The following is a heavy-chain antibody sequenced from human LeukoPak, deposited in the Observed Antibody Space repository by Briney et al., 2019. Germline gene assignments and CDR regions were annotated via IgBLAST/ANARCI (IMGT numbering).Heavy chain of an antibody. V-gene: IGHV4-61*02. CDR2: IYTSGST. Sequence: SETLSLTCTVSGGSISSSSYYWSWIRQPAGKGLEWIGRIYTSGSTNYNPSLKSRVTISVDTSKNQFSLKLTSVTAADTAVYYCARDGYCSGGSCYDYYYMDVWGRGTTVTISS. D-gene: IGHD2-15*01. CDR3: ARDGYCSGGSCYDYYYMDV. CDR1: GGSISSSSYY. J-gene: IGHJ6*03.